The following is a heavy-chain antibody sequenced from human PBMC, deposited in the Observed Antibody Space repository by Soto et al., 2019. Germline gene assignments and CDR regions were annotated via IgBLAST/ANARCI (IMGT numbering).Heavy chain of an antibody. Sequence: PGGSLRLSCAASGFTFSSYAMSWVRQAPGKGLEWVSVIYSGGSTYYADSVKGRFTISRDNSKNTLYLQMNSLRAEDTAVYYCARGVAAARAGRLYYYGMDVWGQGTTVTVSS. CDR1: GFTFSSYA. D-gene: IGHD6-6*01. V-gene: IGHV3-23*03. J-gene: IGHJ6*02. CDR3: ARGVAAARAGRLYYYGMDV. CDR2: IYSGGST.